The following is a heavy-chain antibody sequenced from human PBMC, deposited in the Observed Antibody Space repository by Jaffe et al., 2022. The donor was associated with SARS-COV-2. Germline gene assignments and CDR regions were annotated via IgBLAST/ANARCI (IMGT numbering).Heavy chain of an antibody. D-gene: IGHD3-9*01. J-gene: IGHJ6*03. Sequence: EVQLVESGGGLVKPGGSLRLSCAASGFTFSNAWMSWVRQAPGKGLEWVGRIKSKTDGGTTDYAAPVKGRFTISRDDSKNTLYLQMNSLKTEDTAVYYCTTDPQGSYYDILGYYYYMDVWGKGTTVTVSS. CDR3: TTDPQGSYYDILGYYYYMDV. CDR2: IKSKTDGGTT. CDR1: GFTFSNAW. V-gene: IGHV3-15*01.